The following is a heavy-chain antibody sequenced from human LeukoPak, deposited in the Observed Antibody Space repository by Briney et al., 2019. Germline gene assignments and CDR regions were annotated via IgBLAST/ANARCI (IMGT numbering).Heavy chain of an antibody. Sequence: GGPLRLSCAASVFTFSSYRMNWVRQAPGKGLEWVSSISDSSSYIYHADSVKGRFTISRDNAKNSVYLQMNSLRAEDTATYYCTKGENGMDVWGQGTTVTVSS. D-gene: IGHD1-26*01. CDR1: VFTFSSYR. CDR2: ISDSSSYI. J-gene: IGHJ6*02. CDR3: TKGENGMDV. V-gene: IGHV3-21*01.